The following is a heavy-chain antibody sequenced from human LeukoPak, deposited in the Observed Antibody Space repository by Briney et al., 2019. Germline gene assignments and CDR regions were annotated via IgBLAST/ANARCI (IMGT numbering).Heavy chain of an antibody. CDR1: GFTFSSYW. CDR2: IKQDGSEK. J-gene: IGHJ5*02. V-gene: IGHV3-7*01. D-gene: IGHD3-10*01. Sequence: LSGGSLRLSCAASGFTFSSYWMSWVRQAPGKGLEWVANIKQDGSEKYYVDSVKGRSTISRDNAKNSLYLQMNSLRAEDTAVYYCAREGRRFGSYESNWFDPWGQGTLVTVSS. CDR3: AREGRRFGSYESNWFDP.